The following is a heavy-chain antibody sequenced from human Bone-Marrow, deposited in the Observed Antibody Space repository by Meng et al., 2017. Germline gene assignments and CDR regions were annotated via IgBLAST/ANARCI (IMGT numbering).Heavy chain of an antibody. CDR1: GGSFSDYY. Sequence: QVQRQQWGDGLLKPSETLSPTCVVSGGSFSDYYWSWIRQPPGKGLEWIGEINHSGSTNYNPSLESRATISVDTSQNNLSLKLSSVTAADSAVYYCARGPTTMAHDFDYWGQGTLVTVSS. J-gene: IGHJ4*02. V-gene: IGHV4-34*01. CDR2: INHSGST. D-gene: IGHD4-11*01. CDR3: ARGPTTMAHDFDY.